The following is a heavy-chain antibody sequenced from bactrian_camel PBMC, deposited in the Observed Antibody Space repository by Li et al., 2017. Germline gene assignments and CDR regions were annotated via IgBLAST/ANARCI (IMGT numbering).Heavy chain of an antibody. CDR1: GFTFSSYY. V-gene: IGHV3S42*01. Sequence: VQLVESGGGLEQPGGSLRLSCAASGFTFSSYYMSWVRQAPGKGLEWVSGINSRTDGTTVYAESVKGRFTISIDNAKNTLYLDMNDLKPEDTARYYCGRGFSKGWCTWLAKSNYTYWGQGTQVTVS. D-gene: IGHD5*01. J-gene: IGHJ4*01. CDR2: INSRTDGTT. CDR3: GRGFSKGWCTWLAKSNYTY.